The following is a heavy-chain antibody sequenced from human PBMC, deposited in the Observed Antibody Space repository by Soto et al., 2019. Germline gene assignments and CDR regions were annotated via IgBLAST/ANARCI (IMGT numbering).Heavy chain of an antibody. D-gene: IGHD6-19*01. J-gene: IGHJ6*02. CDR2: ISYDGSNK. CDR3: ARDPPLLVAGTPHYYYYGMDV. Sequence: GGSLRLSCAASGFTFSSYAMHWVRQAPGKGLEWVAVISYDGSNKYYADSVKGRLTISRDNSKNTLYLQMDSLRAEDTAVYYCARDPPLLVAGTPHYYYYGMDVWGQGTTVTVSS. CDR1: GFTFSSYA. V-gene: IGHV3-30-3*01.